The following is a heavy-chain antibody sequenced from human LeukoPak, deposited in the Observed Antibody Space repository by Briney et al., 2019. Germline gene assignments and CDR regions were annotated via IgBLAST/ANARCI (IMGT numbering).Heavy chain of an antibody. CDR2: IWYDGSNK. D-gene: IGHD6-13*01. J-gene: IGHJ4*02. CDR1: GFTFSSYG. Sequence: GGSLRLSCAASGFTFSSYGMHWVRQAPGKGLEWVAVIWYDGSNKYYADSVKGRFTISRDNSKNTLYLQMNSLRAEDTAVYYCARYSSSSWYTFDYWGQGTLDTVSS. V-gene: IGHV3-33*01. CDR3: ARYSSSSWYTFDY.